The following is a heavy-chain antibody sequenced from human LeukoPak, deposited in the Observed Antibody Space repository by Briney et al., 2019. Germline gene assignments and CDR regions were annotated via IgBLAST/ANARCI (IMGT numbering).Heavy chain of an antibody. V-gene: IGHV1-18*01. CDR2: ISAYNGNT. J-gene: IGHJ4*02. CDR1: GYTFTSYG. D-gene: IGHD3-22*01. Sequence: ASVKVSCKASGYTFTSYGISWVRQAPGQGLEWMGWISAYNGNTNYAQKLQGRVTMTTDTSTSTAYMELRSLRSDDTAVYCCARDAGGDYYDSSGSFDYWGQGTLVTVSS. CDR3: ARDAGGDYYDSSGSFDY.